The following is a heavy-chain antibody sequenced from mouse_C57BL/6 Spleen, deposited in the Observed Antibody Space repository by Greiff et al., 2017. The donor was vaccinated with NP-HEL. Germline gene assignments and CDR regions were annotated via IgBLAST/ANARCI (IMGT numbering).Heavy chain of an antibody. CDR1: GYAFSSSW. J-gene: IGHJ4*01. CDR3: ARRGGYDGIMDD. Sequence: QVQLKESGPELVKPGASVKISCKASGYAFSSSWMNWVKQRPGKGLEWIGRIYPGDGDTNYTGKFKGKATLTADKSSGTAYMQLSSLTSEDSAVYCCARRGGYDGIMDDWGQGTSVTVSS. D-gene: IGHD2-2*01. V-gene: IGHV1-82*01. CDR2: IYPGDGDT.